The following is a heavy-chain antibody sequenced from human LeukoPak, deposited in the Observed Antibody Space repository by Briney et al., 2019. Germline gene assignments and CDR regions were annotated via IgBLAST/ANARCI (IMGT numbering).Heavy chain of an antibody. CDR3: ARDKSYSSSWYYFDY. CDR2: INPSGGST. CDR1: GYTFTGYY. Sequence: GASVKVSCKASGYTFTGYYMHWVRQAPGQGLEWMGIINPSGGSTSYAQKFQGRVTMTRDMSTSTVYMELSSRRSEDTAVYYCARDKSYSSSWYYFDYWGQGTLVTVSS. V-gene: IGHV1-46*01. D-gene: IGHD6-13*01. J-gene: IGHJ4*02.